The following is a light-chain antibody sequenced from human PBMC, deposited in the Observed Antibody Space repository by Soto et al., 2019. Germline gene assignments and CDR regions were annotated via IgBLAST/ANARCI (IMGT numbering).Light chain of an antibody. CDR2: SNN. J-gene: IGLJ1*01. Sequence: QSVLTQPPSASGTPGQRVTISCSGSSSNIGSNTVNWYQQLPGTAPKLLIYSNNQRPSGVPDRFSGSKSGTSASLAISGIQSEDEADYYCAAWDDSLNGYVFGTGTKV. CDR3: AAWDDSLNGYV. CDR1: SSNIGSNT. V-gene: IGLV1-44*01.